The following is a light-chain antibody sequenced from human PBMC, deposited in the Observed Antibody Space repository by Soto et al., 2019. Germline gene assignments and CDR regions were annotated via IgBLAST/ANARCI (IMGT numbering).Light chain of an antibody. Sequence: QSVLTQPPSASGTPGQRVTISCSGSTSNIGTNTVNWYQQFPGSAPQLLLYNTNQRPSGVPGRFSVSKSGTTASLAISGLQSEDEADYYCSAWYGSLDVVLFVVGTKLTVL. J-gene: IGLJ2*01. CDR3: SAWYGSLDVVL. CDR2: NTN. V-gene: IGLV1-44*01. CDR1: TSNIGTNT.